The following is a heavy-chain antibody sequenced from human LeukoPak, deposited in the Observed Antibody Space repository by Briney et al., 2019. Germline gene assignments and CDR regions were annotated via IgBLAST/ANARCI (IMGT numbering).Heavy chain of an antibody. J-gene: IGHJ4*02. D-gene: IGHD2-2*02. Sequence: YPGRSLRLSCAASGFTFSSYGMHWVRQAPGKGLEWVAVIWYDGSNKYYADSVKGRFTISRDNAKNSLYLQMNSLRAEDTAVYYCARSLGVVIPAAIGYWGQGTLVTVSS. CDR3: ARSLGVVIPAAIGY. V-gene: IGHV3-33*01. CDR1: GFTFSSYG. CDR2: IWYDGSNK.